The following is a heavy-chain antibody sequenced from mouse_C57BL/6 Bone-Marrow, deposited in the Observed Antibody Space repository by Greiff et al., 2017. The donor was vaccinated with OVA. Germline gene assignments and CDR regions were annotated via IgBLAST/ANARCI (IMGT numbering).Heavy chain of an antibody. V-gene: IGHV14-2*01. CDR2: IDPEDGET. Sequence: EVQRVESGAELVKPGASVKLSCTASGFNIKDYYMHWVKQRTEQGLEWIGRIDPEDGETKYAPKFQGKATITADTSSNTAYLQLSSLTSEDTAVYYCADGSSLYWYFDVWGTGTTVTVSS. CDR1: GFNIKDYY. CDR3: ADGSSLYWYFDV. J-gene: IGHJ1*03. D-gene: IGHD1-1*01.